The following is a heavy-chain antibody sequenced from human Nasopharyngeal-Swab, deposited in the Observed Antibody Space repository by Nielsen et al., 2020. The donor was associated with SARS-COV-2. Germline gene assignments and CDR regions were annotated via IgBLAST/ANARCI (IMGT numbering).Heavy chain of an antibody. CDR2: INGNSGEI. V-gene: IGHV3-9*01. Sequence: SLKISCAASGFTFGDFAMHWVRQAPGKGLEWVSSINGNSGEIGYAASVKGRFTISRDNAKSSLNLQMNSLTTDDTALYYCAKGGGSYYNAFDSWGQGTFVTVSS. CDR1: GFTFGDFA. J-gene: IGHJ4*02. CDR3: AKGGGSYYNAFDS. D-gene: IGHD3-10*01.